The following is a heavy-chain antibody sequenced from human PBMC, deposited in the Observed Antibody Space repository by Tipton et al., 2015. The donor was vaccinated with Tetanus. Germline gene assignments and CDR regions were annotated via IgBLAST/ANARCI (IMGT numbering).Heavy chain of an antibody. CDR1: GYTFTSYY. J-gene: IGHJ6*02. CDR2: INPSGGST. D-gene: IGHD4-11*01. V-gene: IGHV1-46*01. CDR3: ARGPTVTTAHYYYGMDV. Sequence: QSGAEVKKPGASVEVSCKASGYTFTSYYMHWVRQAPGQGLEWMGIINPSGGSTSYAQKFQGRVTMTRDTSTSTVYMELSSLRSEDTAVYYCARGPTVTTAHYYYGMDVWGQGTTVIVSS.